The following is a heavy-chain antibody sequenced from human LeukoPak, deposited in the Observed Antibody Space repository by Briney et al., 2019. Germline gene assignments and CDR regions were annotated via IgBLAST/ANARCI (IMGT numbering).Heavy chain of an antibody. CDR1: GGTFSSYA. CDR2: IIPIFGTA. Sequence: ASVKVSCKASGGTFSSYAISWVRQAPGQGLEWMGGIIPIFGTANYAQKFQGRVTITADESTSTAYMELSSMRSEDTAVYYCARGPYYYYYYMDVWGKGTTVTVSS. V-gene: IGHV1-69*13. CDR3: ARGPYYYYYYMDV. J-gene: IGHJ6*03.